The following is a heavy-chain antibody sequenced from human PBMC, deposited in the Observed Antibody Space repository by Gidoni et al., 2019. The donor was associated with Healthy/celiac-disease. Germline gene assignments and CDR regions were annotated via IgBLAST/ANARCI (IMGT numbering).Heavy chain of an antibody. D-gene: IGHD2-2*01. CDR2: INHHVST. J-gene: IGHJ4*02. CDR1: GWSFSGYY. Sequence: QVQLQQWGAGLLKPSATLSLTCAVYGWSFSGYYWSWIRQPSGKGLECIGEINHHVSTTYNPSLKSLVTISVDTSKNQFSLKLSSVTAADTAFYYCARRRRDIVVLPAAIAPGHFDYWGQGTLVTVSS. V-gene: IGHV4-34*01. CDR3: ARRRRDIVVLPAAIAPGHFDY.